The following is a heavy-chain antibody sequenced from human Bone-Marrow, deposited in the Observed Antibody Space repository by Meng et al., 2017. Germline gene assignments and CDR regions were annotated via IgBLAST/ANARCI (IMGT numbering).Heavy chain of an antibody. CDR3: VRSSAWVRTGFDP. Sequence: QPQLQESGPGLVRPSEALSLPGSVSGGSISTSGYYWGWIRQPPGKVLEWIGSIGHSGFTYYTPSLKSRVTVSIDTSRNQFPLWLTSVTAADTAVYYCVRSSAWVRTGFDPWGQGTLVTVSS. CDR2: IGHSGFT. V-gene: IGHV4-39*01. J-gene: IGHJ5*02. CDR1: GGSISTSGYY. D-gene: IGHD6-19*01.